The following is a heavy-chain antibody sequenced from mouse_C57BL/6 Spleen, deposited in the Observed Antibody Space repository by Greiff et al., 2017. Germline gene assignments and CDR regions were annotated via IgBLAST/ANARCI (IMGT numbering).Heavy chain of an antibody. J-gene: IGHJ3*01. D-gene: IGHD2-5*01. Sequence: EVKLEESGEGLVKPGGSLKLSCAASGFTFSSYAMSWVRQTPEKRLEWVAYISSGGDYIYYADTVKGRFTISRDNARNTLYLQMSSLKSEDTAMYYCTRGGYSNSFAYWGQGTLVTVSA. CDR3: TRGGYSNSFAY. V-gene: IGHV5-9-1*02. CDR1: GFTFSSYA. CDR2: ISSGGDYI.